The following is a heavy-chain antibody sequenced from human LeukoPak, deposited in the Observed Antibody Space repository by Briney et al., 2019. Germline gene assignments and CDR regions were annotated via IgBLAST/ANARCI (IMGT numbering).Heavy chain of an antibody. CDR3: ARAGVGSGSYYNWFDP. Sequence: SETLSLTCAVYGGSFSGYYWSWIRQPPGKGLEWIGEINHSGSTNYNPSLKSRVTISVDTSKNQFSLKLSSVTAADTAVYYCARAGVGSGSYYNWFDPWSQGTLVTVSS. J-gene: IGHJ5*02. CDR1: GGSFSGYY. D-gene: IGHD3-10*01. V-gene: IGHV4-34*01. CDR2: INHSGST.